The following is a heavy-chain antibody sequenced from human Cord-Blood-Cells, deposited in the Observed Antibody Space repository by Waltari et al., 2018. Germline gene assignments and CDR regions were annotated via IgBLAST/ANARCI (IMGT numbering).Heavy chain of an antibody. V-gene: IGHV3-23*01. CDR1: GFTFSSDA. Sequence: EVQLLESGGGLVQPGGSLRLSCAASGFTFSSDALSWVRQAPGKGLEWVSAISGSGGSTSYADSVKGRFTISRDNSKNTLYLQMNSLRAEDTAVYYCAKDRGSGWSDYWGQGTLVTVSS. CDR2: ISGSGGST. J-gene: IGHJ4*02. CDR3: AKDRGSGWSDY. D-gene: IGHD6-19*01.